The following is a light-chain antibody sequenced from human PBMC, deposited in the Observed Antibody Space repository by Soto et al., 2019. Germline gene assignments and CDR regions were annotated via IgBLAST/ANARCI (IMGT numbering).Light chain of an antibody. V-gene: IGKV3-20*01. CDR3: QHYGSSPWT. J-gene: IGKJ1*01. CDR2: GAS. Sequence: EIVLTQSPGTLSLSPGERATLSCRASQSVSSSYLAWYQQKPGQAPRLLIFGASSRATGIPDKFSGSGSGTDFTLTISRLEPDDFAVYYCQHYGSSPWTFGQGTKVDIK. CDR1: QSVSSSY.